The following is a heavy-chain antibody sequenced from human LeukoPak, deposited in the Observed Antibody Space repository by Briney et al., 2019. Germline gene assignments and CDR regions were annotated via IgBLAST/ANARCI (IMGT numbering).Heavy chain of an antibody. D-gene: IGHD3-22*01. CDR1: GFTFSSYS. J-gene: IGHJ4*02. V-gene: IGHV3-21*04. Sequence: GGSLRLSCAASGFTFSSYSMNWVRQAPGKGLEWVSSISSSSSYIYYADSVKGRFTISRDNAKNSLYLQMNSLRAEDTALYYCARGLAYYYDSSGYYYESYFDYWGQGTLVTVSS. CDR3: ARGLAYYYDSSGYYYESYFDY. CDR2: ISSSSSYI.